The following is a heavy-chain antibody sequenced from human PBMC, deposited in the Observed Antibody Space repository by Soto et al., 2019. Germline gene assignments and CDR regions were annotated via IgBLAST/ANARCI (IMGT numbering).Heavy chain of an antibody. CDR2: ISYDGSNT. CDR1: GFTFSSSG. D-gene: IGHD6-13*01. Sequence: QVQLVESGGGVVQPGRSLRLSCAASGFTFSSSGMHWVRQAPGKGLEWVAVISYDGSNTFHADSVKGRFTISRDNSKNTLYLQMNSLRAEDTAVYYCAKEPLATDSSSPDFDYWGQGTLVTVSS. J-gene: IGHJ4*02. V-gene: IGHV3-30*18. CDR3: AKEPLATDSSSPDFDY.